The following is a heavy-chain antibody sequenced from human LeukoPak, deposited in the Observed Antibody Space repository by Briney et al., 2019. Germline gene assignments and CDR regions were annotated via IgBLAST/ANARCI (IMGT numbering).Heavy chain of an antibody. CDR2: IIPNSGGT. J-gene: IGHJ4*02. D-gene: IGHD3-10*01. V-gene: IGHV1-2*02. CDR1: GYTFTVYY. CDR3: ARVYYYASGRLDS. Sequence: ASVKVSCKASGYTFTVYYIHWLRQAPGQGPEWMGWIIPNSGGTNYAQKFQGRVTMTRDTSISTAYMELSRLRSDDTAVFYCARVYYYASGRLDSWGQGTLITVSS.